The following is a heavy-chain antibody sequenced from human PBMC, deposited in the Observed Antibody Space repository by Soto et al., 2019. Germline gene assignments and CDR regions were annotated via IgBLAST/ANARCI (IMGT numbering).Heavy chain of an antibody. J-gene: IGHJ4*02. D-gene: IGHD3-10*01. CDR1: GFTFSSYA. CDR3: ARDPGAYYGSGSSIDY. V-gene: IGHV3-30-3*01. Sequence: GGSLRLSCAASGFTFSSYAMHWVRQAPGKGLEWVAVISYDGSNKYYADSVKGRFTISRDNSKNTLYLQMNSLRAEDMAVYYCARDPGAYYGSGSSIDYWGQGTLVTVSS. CDR2: ISYDGSNK.